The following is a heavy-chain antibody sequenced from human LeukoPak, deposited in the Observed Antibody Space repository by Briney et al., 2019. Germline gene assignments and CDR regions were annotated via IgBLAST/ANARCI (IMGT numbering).Heavy chain of an antibody. Sequence: ASVKVSCKASVGTFSSYASSWLRQAPGQGLEWMGGSIPIFGTVNYAQKFQGRVTITTDESTSTAYMELSSLRSEDTAVYSCARDGGGVYCGGDCYLSGWFDPWGQGTLVTVSS. CDR1: VGTFSSYA. D-gene: IGHD2-21*02. V-gene: IGHV1-69*05. J-gene: IGHJ5*02. CDR2: SIPIFGTV. CDR3: ARDGGGVYCGGDCYLSGWFDP.